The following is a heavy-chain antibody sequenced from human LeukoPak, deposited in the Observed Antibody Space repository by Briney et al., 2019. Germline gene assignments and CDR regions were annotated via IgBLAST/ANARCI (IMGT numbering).Heavy chain of an antibody. V-gene: IGHV1-2*02. J-gene: IGHJ4*02. CDR1: GYTFTGYY. Sequence: GASVKVSCRASGYTFTGYYMHWVRQAPGQGLEWMGWISPNSGATHYAQKLQGRVTMTTDTSTSTAYMELRSLRSDDTAVYYCARGRRSSWYGTAPFDYWGQGTLVTVSS. CDR3: ARGRRSSWYGTAPFDY. CDR2: ISPNSGAT. D-gene: IGHD6-13*01.